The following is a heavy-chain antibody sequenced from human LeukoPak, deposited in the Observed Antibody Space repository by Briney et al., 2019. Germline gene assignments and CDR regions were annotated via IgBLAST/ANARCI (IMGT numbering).Heavy chain of an antibody. V-gene: IGHV1-24*01. CDR3: ARDNPLPVVVHRENDAFDI. Sequence: ASVKVSCKVSGYTLTELSMHWVRQAPGKGLEWMGGFDPEDGETIYAQKFQGRVTMTEDTSTDTAYMELSSLRSEDTAVYYCARDNPLPVVVHRENDAFDIWGQGTMVTVSS. CDR1: GYTLTELS. CDR2: FDPEDGET. J-gene: IGHJ3*02. D-gene: IGHD2-15*01.